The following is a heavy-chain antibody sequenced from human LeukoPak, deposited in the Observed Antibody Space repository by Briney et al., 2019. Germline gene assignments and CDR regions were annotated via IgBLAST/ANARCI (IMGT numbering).Heavy chain of an antibody. D-gene: IGHD4-17*01. CDR3: ARDRYGDVSFDY. J-gene: IGHJ4*02. Sequence: ASVKVSCKASGYTFTDYYMHWVRQAPGQGLEWMGWINPNSGGTNCAQNFQGRVTMTRDTSISTAYMELSGLRSDDTSVYYCARDRYGDVSFDYWGQGTLVTVSS. CDR1: GYTFTDYY. CDR2: INPNSGGT. V-gene: IGHV1-2*02.